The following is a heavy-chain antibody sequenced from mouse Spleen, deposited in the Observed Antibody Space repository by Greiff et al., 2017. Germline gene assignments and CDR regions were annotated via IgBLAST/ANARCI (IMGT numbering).Heavy chain of an antibody. CDR3: ARGGDFAY. Sequence: QVQLQQSGPGLVQPSQSLSITCTVSGFSLTSYGVHWVRQSPGKGLEWLGVIWSGGSTDYNAAFISRLSISKDNSKSQVFFKMNSLQANDTAIYYCARGGDFAYWGQGTLVTVSA. J-gene: IGHJ3*01. D-gene: IGHD3-3*01. CDR2: IWSGGST. CDR1: GFSLTSYG. V-gene: IGHV2-2*02.